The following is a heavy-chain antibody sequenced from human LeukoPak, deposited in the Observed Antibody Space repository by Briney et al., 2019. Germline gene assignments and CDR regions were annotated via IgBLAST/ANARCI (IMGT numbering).Heavy chain of an antibody. J-gene: IGHJ4*02. CDR2: IRSDGCST. D-gene: IGHD4/OR15-4a*01. CDR1: GITFTGNW. V-gene: IGHV3-74*03. CDR3: APIGAGY. Sequence: ARVSLRLSCAASGITFTGNWHWVRQAPGKGLVWVSLIRSDGCSTTYADSVKGRFTISRDSAKNTLYLQMNSLRVEDTAVYYCAPIGAGYWGQGTLVTVSS.